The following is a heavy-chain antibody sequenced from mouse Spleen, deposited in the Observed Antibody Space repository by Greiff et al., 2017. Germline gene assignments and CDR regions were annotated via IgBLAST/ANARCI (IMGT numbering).Heavy chain of an antibody. V-gene: IGHV5-6-4*01. J-gene: IGHJ2*01. D-gene: IGHD2-1*01. CDR3: TSPGNGFDY. CDR1: GFTFSSYT. Sequence: EVKLVESGGGLVKPGGSLKLSCAASGFTFSSYTMSWVRQTPAKRLEWVATISSGGGNTYYPDSVKGRFTISRDNARNTLYLQMSSLKSEDTAMYYCTSPGNGFDYWGQGTTLTVSS. CDR2: ISSGGGNT.